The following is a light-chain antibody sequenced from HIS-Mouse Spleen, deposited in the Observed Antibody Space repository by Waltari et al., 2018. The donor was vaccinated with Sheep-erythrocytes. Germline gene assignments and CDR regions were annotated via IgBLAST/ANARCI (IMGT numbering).Light chain of an antibody. J-gene: IGKJ4*01. CDR2: LRS. V-gene: IGKV2-28*01. CDR1: QSLLHSNGYNY. Sequence: DIVMTQSPLSLLVTPGEPASISCRSSQSLLHSNGYNYLDWYLQKLGQSPQLLISLRSNRASEVPDRFSGSGSGTDCTLKISRVEAEDVGVYYCMQALQTPLTFGGGTKVEIK. CDR3: MQALQTPLT.